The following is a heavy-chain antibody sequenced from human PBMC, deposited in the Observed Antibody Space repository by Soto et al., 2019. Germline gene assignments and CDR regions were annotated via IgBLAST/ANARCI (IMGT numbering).Heavy chain of an antibody. CDR1: GYTFTSYG. CDR3: AITLGYCSSTSCYS. J-gene: IGHJ4*02. Sequence: GASVKVSCKASGYTFTSYGISWVRQAPGQGLEWMGWISAYNGNTNYAQKLQGRVSMTTDTSTSTAYMELRSLRSDDTAVYYCAITLGYCSSTSCYSWGQGTLVTVSS. CDR2: ISAYNGNT. D-gene: IGHD2-2*01. V-gene: IGHV1-18*01.